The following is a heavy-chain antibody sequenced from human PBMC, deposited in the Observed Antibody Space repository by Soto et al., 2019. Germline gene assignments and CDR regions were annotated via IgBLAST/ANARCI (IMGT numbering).Heavy chain of an antibody. V-gene: IGHV3-74*01. J-gene: IGHJ4*02. Sequence: PGGSLRLSCAASGFTFSSYWMHWVRQAPGKGLVWVSRINSDGSSTSYADSVKGRFTISRDNAKNTLYLQMNSLRAEDTAVYYCVRWPGGYYFDYWGQGTLVTVSS. CDR1: GFTFSSYW. CDR3: VRWPGGYYFDY. D-gene: IGHD3-16*01. CDR2: INSDGSST.